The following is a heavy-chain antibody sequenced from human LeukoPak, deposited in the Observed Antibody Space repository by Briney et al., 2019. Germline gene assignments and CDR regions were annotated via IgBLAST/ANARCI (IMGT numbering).Heavy chain of an antibody. Sequence: GGSLRLSCAASGFTFSSSTMNWVRQAPGKGLEWVSSISSTGTYIYNADSVKGRFTISRDNAKNSLYLQMNSLRAEDTALYYCARDIAYWGQGTLVTVSS. V-gene: IGHV3-21*01. CDR3: ARDIAY. J-gene: IGHJ4*02. CDR2: ISSTGTYI. CDR1: GFTFSSST.